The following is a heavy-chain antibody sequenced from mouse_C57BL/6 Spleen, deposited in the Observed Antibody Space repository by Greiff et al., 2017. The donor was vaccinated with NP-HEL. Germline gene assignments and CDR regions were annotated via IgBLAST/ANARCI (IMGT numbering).Heavy chain of an antibody. Sequence: QVQLKQPGTELVKPGASVKLSCKASGYTFTSYWMHWVKQRPGQGLEWIGNINPSNGGTNYNEKFKSKATLTVDKSSSTAYMQLSSLTSEDSAVYYCARGADGYYENWYFDVWGTGTTVTVSS. V-gene: IGHV1-53*01. D-gene: IGHD2-3*01. J-gene: IGHJ1*03. CDR2: INPSNGGT. CDR1: GYTFTSYW. CDR3: ARGADGYYENWYFDV.